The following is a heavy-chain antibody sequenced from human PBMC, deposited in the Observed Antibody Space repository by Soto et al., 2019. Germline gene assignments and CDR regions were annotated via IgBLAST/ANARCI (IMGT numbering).Heavy chain of an antibody. V-gene: IGHV4-39*01. CDR3: AREIGGSIDY. D-gene: IGHD3-10*01. Sequence: QLQLQESGPGLVKPSETLSLTCTVSGGSISSSSDYWGWIRQPPGKGLEWIGTIYHSGSTYYKPSLKSPVTISVDTSKNQFALKLNSVTAADTAIYYCAREIGGSIDYWGQGTLVTVSS. CDR1: GGSISSSSDY. J-gene: IGHJ4*02. CDR2: IYHSGST.